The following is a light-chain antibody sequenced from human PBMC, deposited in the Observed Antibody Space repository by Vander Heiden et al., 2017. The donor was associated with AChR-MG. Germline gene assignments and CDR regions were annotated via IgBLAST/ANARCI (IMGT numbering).Light chain of an antibody. V-gene: IGLV2-11*01. CDR3: CSYAGSNALYV. J-gene: IGLJ1*01. Sequence: QSALTQPRSVSGSPGQSVTISCTGTSSDVGGYHYVSWYQQHPGKAPKLMIYDVSKRPPGVADRFSGSKSGNTASLTISVLQVEDEADSYCCSYAGSNALYVFGTGTKVTVL. CDR2: DVS. CDR1: SSDVGGYHY.